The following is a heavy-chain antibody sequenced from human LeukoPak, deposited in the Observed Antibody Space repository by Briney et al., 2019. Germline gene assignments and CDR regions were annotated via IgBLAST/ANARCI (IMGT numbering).Heavy chain of an antibody. Sequence: SGGPLRLSCAVSGFTFSIYSMNGVRQAPGKGLEGVSCLRSSSSDIEYADSVKGRFTISRDNAKNSLYLQMHSLRVEDTAVYYCARDDGGALDAFDIWGQGTMVTVSS. J-gene: IGHJ3*02. CDR3: ARDDGGALDAFDI. CDR2: LRSSSSDI. V-gene: IGHV3-21*01. D-gene: IGHD4-23*01. CDR1: GFTFSIYS.